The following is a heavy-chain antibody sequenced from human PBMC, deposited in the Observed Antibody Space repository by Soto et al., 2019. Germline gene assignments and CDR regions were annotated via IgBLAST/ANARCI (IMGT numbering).Heavy chain of an antibody. CDR1: GFSFSSYW. D-gene: IGHD6-19*01. CDR2: IKKDGSEG. Sequence: EVDLVESGGGLVQPGGSLRLSCAASGFSFSSYWMSWVRQAPGKGLEWVANIKKDGSEGYFVDSVKGRFTISRDNPKNSLYLLMHRLRAEDTAVYYCARWRTYVMAVAGTNYYYMDVWGKGTTVTVSS. CDR3: ARWRTYVMAVAGTNYYYMDV. J-gene: IGHJ6*03. V-gene: IGHV3-7*01.